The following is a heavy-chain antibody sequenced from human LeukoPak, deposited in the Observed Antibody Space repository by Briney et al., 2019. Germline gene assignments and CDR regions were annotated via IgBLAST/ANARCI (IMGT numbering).Heavy chain of an antibody. J-gene: IGHJ6*03. CDR1: GFTFSSYT. V-gene: IGHV3-21*04. CDR2: ISSSSSHI. CDR3: ARPSAVAGTPYYYAYMDV. D-gene: IGHD6-19*01. Sequence: GGSLRLSCTASGFTFSSYTMNWVRQAPGKGLEWVASISSSSSHINYVDSVKGRFTVSRDSADFSLFLHMDSLRTEDSGIYYCARPSAVAGTPYYYAYMDVWGKGTTVAVSS.